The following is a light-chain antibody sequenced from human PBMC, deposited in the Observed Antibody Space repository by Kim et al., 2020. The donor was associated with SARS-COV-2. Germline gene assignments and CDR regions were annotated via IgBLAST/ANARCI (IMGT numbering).Light chain of an antibody. Sequence: SVGYRVTITCQASQDIMKSVNLYQQKSGEAPNLLIFDASGLETDVSPRFSGTGSQTIFSLTSCNVQPEDFATYFCHQYDEVPYSFGQETKLEI. J-gene: IGKJ2*03. CDR3: HQYDEVPYS. V-gene: IGKV1-33*01. CDR2: DAS. CDR1: QDIMKS.